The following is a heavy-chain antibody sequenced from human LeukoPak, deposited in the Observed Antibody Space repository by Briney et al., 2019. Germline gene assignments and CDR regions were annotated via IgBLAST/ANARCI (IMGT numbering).Heavy chain of an antibody. J-gene: IGHJ4*02. CDR3: ARDSAGYTHDGDFDY. CDR1: GGSFSGYY. CDR2: INHSGST. V-gene: IGHV4-34*01. D-gene: IGHD2-15*01. Sequence: PSETLSLTCAVYGGSFSGYYWSWIRQPPGKGLEWIGEINHSGSTNYNPSLKSRVTISVDTSKNQFSLKLSSVTAADTAVYYCARDSAGYTHDGDFDYWGQGTLVTVSS.